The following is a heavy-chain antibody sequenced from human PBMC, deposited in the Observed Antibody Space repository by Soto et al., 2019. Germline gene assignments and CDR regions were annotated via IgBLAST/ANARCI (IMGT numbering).Heavy chain of an antibody. CDR2: ISPSGSYM. Sequence: EMQLVESGGGLVKPGGSLRLSCAASGFIFNTYSMDWVRQAPGKGLEWVASISPSGSYMYYGDSLKGRFTVSRDNAKNSLYLQMDSLRADDTAIYYCARFGLVTFDCWGQGILVTVSS. CDR1: GFIFNTYS. J-gene: IGHJ4*02. D-gene: IGHD3-3*01. V-gene: IGHV3-21*01. CDR3: ARFGLVTFDC.